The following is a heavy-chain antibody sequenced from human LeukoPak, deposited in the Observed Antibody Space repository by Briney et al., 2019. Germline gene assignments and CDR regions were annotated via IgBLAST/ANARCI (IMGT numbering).Heavy chain of an antibody. CDR3: AQTYSGSSQRGDY. Sequence: PGGSLRLSCAASGFTFSSYAMSWVRQAPGKGLEWVSAISGSGGSTYYADSVKGRFTISGDNSKNTLYLQMNSLRAEDTAVYYCAQTYSGSSQRGDYWGQGTLVTVSS. CDR2: ISGSGGST. D-gene: IGHD1-26*01. CDR1: GFTFSSYA. J-gene: IGHJ4*02. V-gene: IGHV3-23*01.